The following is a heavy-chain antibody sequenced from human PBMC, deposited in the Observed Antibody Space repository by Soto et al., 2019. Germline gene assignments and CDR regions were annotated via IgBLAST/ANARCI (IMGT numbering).Heavy chain of an antibody. CDR3: ARGITMIVVVMLFDY. Sequence: GGSLRLSCAASGFTFSSYAMHWVRQAPGKGLEWVAVISYDGSNKYYADSVKGRFTISRDNSKNTLYLQMNSLRAEDTAVYYCARGITMIVVVMLFDYWGQGTLVTVSS. J-gene: IGHJ4*02. CDR1: GFTFSSYA. CDR2: ISYDGSNK. D-gene: IGHD3-22*01. V-gene: IGHV3-30-3*01.